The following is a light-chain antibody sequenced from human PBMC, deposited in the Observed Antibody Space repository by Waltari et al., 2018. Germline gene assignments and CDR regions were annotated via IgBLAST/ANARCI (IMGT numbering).Light chain of an antibody. CDR2: ATY. CDR3: ATWDDSLSGRV. J-gene: IGLJ3*02. Sequence: QSVLTQPPSASGTPGQRVTISCSGSSSNIGTNTVTWYQLYPGTAPKTVIFATYHRPSGVPDRFSASKSGTSASLVISGLQSEDEADYFCATWDDSLSGRVFGGGSKVTVL. CDR1: SSNIGTNT. V-gene: IGLV1-44*01.